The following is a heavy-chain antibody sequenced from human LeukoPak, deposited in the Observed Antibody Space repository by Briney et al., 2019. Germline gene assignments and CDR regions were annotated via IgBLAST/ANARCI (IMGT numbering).Heavy chain of an antibody. CDR1: GYTITDYY. CDR3: ARTEQWLPEDI. D-gene: IGHD6-19*01. V-gene: IGHV1-2*02. J-gene: IGHJ3*02. Sequence: ASVKVSCKTSGYTITDYYIHWVRQAPGQGLEWMGWINPNSGGTNYAQKLQGRVTMTRDTSISTAYMELSRLRSDDTAVYYCARTEQWLPEDIWGQGTMVTVSS. CDR2: INPNSGGT.